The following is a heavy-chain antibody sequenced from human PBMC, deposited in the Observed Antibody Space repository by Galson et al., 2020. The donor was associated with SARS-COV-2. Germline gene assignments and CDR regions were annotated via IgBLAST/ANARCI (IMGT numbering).Heavy chain of an antibody. V-gene: IGHV1-18*01. J-gene: IGHJ4*02. D-gene: IGHD2-21*02. CDR2: IGTYNGNT. Sequence: ASVKVSCKASGYTFTSHGISWVRQAPGQGLEWMGWIGTYNGNTVYAQNFQGRLTMTTDTYTSTAHMELRSLRSDDTAVYYCARDLHDRILTYWGQGTLVTVSS. CDR3: ARDLHDRILTY. CDR1: GYTFTSHG.